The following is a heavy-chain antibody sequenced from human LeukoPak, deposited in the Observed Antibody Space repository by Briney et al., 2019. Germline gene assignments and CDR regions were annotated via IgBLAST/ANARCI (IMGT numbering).Heavy chain of an antibody. J-gene: IGHJ4*02. D-gene: IGHD6-6*01. Sequence: PRGSLRDSRAASGLTVSSNYISWVRQAPGKGLEWVSVIYSGGSTYYADSVKGRFTISRDNSKNTLYLQMNSLRAEDTAVYYCAGERVENQQLVGRDYWGQGTLVTVSS. V-gene: IGHV3-66*01. CDR1: GLTVSSNY. CDR3: AGERVENQQLVGRDY. CDR2: IYSGGST.